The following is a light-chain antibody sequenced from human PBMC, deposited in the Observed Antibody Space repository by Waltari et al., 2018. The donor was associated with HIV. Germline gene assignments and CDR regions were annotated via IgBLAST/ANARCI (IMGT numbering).Light chain of an antibody. Sequence: QSALTQPASVSGSPGQSITISCTGTSHDVGGYQYVSWYQQHTGTAPKVVVYEVRNRPSGVSNRFSGSKSGNTASLTISGLQAEDEADYYCSSYASTSTRVFGGGTKLTVL. CDR1: SHDVGGYQY. CDR3: SSYASTSTRV. CDR2: EVR. J-gene: IGLJ3*02. V-gene: IGLV2-14*01.